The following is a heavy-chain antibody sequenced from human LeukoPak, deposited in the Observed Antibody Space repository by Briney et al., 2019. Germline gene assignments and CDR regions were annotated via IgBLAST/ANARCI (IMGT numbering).Heavy chain of an antibody. CDR1: GFTFSSYW. D-gene: IGHD3-9*01. J-gene: IGHJ3*02. V-gene: IGHV3-66*01. CDR3: AKVERKLRYFDWSPGAFDI. CDR2: IYSSDYI. Sequence: GGSLRLSCAASGFTFSSYWMSWVRQAPGKGLEWVSIIYSSDYIYYADSVKGRFTISRDNSKNTLYLQMNSLRAEDTAVYYCAKVERKLRYFDWSPGAFDIWGQGTMVTVSS.